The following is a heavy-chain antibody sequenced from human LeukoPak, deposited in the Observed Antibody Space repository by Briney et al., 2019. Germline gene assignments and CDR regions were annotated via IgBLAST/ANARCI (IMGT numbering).Heavy chain of an antibody. CDR2: IKSKTDGGTT. D-gene: IGHD1-7*01. J-gene: IGHJ6*03. CDR3: AKWSGTTYYYYMDV. Sequence: GGSLRLSCAASGFTFSNAWMSWVRQAPGKGLEWVGRIKSKTDGGTTDYAAPVKGRFTISRDDSKNTLYLQMNSLKTEDTAVYYCAKWSGTTYYYYMDVWGKGTTVTVSS. V-gene: IGHV3-15*01. CDR1: GFTFSNAW.